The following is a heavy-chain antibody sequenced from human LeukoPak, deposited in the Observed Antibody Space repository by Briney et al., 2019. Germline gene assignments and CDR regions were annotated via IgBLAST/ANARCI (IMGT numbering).Heavy chain of an antibody. Sequence: VSVKVSCKASGYSFTSYDISWVRQAPGQGLEWMGRISGDNGNTNYAQKLQGRVTMTTDTSTSTAYMELRSLRSDDTAVYYCARLRGYSSGWPSNTYNYYMDVWGKGTTVTVSS. D-gene: IGHD6-19*01. J-gene: IGHJ6*03. V-gene: IGHV1-18*01. CDR2: ISGDNGNT. CDR3: ARLRGYSSGWPSNTYNYYMDV. CDR1: GYSFTSYD.